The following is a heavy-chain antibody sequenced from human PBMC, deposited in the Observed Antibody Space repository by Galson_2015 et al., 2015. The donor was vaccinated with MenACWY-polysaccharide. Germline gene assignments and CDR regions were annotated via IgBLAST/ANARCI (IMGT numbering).Heavy chain of an antibody. V-gene: IGHV4-59*01. J-gene: IGHJ4*02. CDR1: GGSISDTF. CDR3: TRDNNNYGDY. D-gene: IGHD4-11*01. CDR2: AHYSGNT. Sequence: ETLSLTCTVSGGSISDTFWSWLRQPPGTGLEWIGYAHYSGNTNYSPSLKSRVTMSVDTSKNQFSLNLSSVTAADTAVYCCTRDNNNYGDYWGQGTLVTVSS.